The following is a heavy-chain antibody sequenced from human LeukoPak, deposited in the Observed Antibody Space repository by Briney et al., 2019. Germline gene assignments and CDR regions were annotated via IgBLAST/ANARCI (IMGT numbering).Heavy chain of an antibody. J-gene: IGHJ4*02. CDR1: GFTLCDYG. Sequence: GRSLRLSCTTSGFTLCDYGLSWVRQAPGKGLEWVGFIRSKAFGGTTEYAASVKGRFTISRDDSKSIAYLQMSSLKTEDTAVDYCTRVGSSFFYFFDFWGQGTLVTVSS. CDR3: TRVGSSFFYFFDF. V-gene: IGHV3-49*04. D-gene: IGHD6-13*01. CDR2: IRSKAFGGTT.